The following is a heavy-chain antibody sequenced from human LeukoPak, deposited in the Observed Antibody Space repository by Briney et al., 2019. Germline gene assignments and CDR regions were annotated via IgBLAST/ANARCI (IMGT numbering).Heavy chain of an antibody. CDR1: GFTFSSYA. J-gene: IGHJ1*01. CDR2: ISGSGGST. Sequence: GGSLRLSCAASGFTFSSYAMSWVRQAPGKGLEWVSAISGSGGSTYYADSVKGRFTISRDNSKNTLYLQMNSLRAEDTAVYYCAKGYYYDSSGLEYFQHWGLGTLVTVSS. V-gene: IGHV3-23*01. D-gene: IGHD3-22*01. CDR3: AKGYYYDSSGLEYFQH.